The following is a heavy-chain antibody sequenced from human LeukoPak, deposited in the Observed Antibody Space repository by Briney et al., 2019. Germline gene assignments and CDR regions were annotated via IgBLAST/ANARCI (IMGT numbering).Heavy chain of an antibody. J-gene: IGHJ4*02. CDR2: ISSSSSYI. CDR1: GFTFSSYS. Sequence: GGSLRLSCAASGFTFSSYSMNWVRQAPGKGLEWVPSISSSSSYIYYADSVKGRFTISRDNAKNSLYLQMNSLRAEDTAVYYCARAGLWFGELPPYYFDYWGQGTLVTVSS. CDR3: ARAGLWFGELPPYYFDY. D-gene: IGHD3-10*01. V-gene: IGHV3-21*01.